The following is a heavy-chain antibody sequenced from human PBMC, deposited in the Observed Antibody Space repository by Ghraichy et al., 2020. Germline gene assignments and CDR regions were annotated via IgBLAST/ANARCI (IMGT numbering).Heavy chain of an antibody. CDR3: ARVVAVVGDDAFDI. Sequence: GGSLRLSCAASGFTFSSYWMHWVRQAPGKGLVWVSRINSDGSSTSYADSVKGRFTISRDNAKNTLYLQMNSLRAEDTAVYYCARVVAVVGDDAFDIWGQGTMVTVSS. J-gene: IGHJ3*02. V-gene: IGHV3-74*01. CDR1: GFTFSSYW. CDR2: INSDGSST. D-gene: IGHD6-19*01.